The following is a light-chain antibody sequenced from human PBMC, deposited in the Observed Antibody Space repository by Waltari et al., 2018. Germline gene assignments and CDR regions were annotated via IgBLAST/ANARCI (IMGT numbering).Light chain of an antibody. J-gene: IGLJ1*01. CDR3: QAWDSSSDSYV. CDR1: KLGHKF. Sequence: SYELTQPPSVSVSAGQTASITCSGDKLGHKFVCWFQQRPGQSPVLVIDQDKRRPSGIPERFSGSNSGNTATLTISGTQPLDEADYYCQAWDSSSDSYVFGSGTKVTV. V-gene: IGLV3-1*01. CDR2: QDK.